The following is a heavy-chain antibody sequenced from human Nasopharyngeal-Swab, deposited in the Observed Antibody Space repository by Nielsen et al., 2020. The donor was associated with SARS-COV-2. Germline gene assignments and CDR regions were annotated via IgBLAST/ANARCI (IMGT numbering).Heavy chain of an antibody. CDR1: GFTFSNYW. J-gene: IGHJ4*02. V-gene: IGHV3-7*01. D-gene: IGHD2-2*01. Sequence: GESLKISCAASGFTFSNYWMSWVRQAPGKGLEWVANIAQDGSESHYVDSVKGRFTISRDNAWNSLYLQMNSLRAEDTAVYYCARDHQLQVGGWGQGTLVTVSS. CDR3: ARDHQLQVGG. CDR2: IAQDGSES.